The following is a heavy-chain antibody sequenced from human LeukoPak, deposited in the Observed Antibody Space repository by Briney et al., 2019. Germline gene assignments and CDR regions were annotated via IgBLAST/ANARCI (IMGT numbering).Heavy chain of an antibody. V-gene: IGHV3-48*01. CDR1: GFTFSSYS. Sequence: PGGSLRLSCAASGFTFSSYSMNWVRQAPGKGLEWVSYISSSSSTIYYADSVKGRFTISRDNAKNSLYLQMNSLRAEDTAVYYCARVTGTDYYMDVWGKGTTVTVSS. D-gene: IGHD1-7*01. CDR3: ARVTGTDYYMDV. J-gene: IGHJ6*03. CDR2: ISSSSSTI.